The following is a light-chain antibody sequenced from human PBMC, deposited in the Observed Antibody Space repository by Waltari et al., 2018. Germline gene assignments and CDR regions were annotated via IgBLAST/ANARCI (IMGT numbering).Light chain of an antibody. CDR1: SSDVGGYNY. CDR3: SSYTSSSTVV. V-gene: IGLV2-14*01. CDR2: EVS. J-gene: IGLJ2*01. Sequence: QSALTQPASVSGSPGQSITISCTGNSSDVGGYNYVSWYQQHPGKAPKRMIYEVSNRPSGVSHRFAGSKSGNTASLTISGLQAEDEADYYCSSYTSSSTVVFGGGTKPTVL.